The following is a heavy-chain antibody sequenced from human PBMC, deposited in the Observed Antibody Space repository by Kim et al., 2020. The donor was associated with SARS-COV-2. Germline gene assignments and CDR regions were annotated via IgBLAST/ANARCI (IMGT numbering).Heavy chain of an antibody. D-gene: IGHD5-12*01. CDR3: ARVPSDIVPYGMDV. J-gene: IGHJ6*02. V-gene: IGHV4-59*01. Sequence: SETLSLTCTVSGGSISSYYWSWIRQPPGKGLEWIGYIYYSGSTNYNPSLKSRVTISVDTSKNQFSLKLSSVTAADTAVYYCARVPSDIVPYGMDVWGQGTTVTVSS. CDR1: GGSISSYY. CDR2: IYYSGST.